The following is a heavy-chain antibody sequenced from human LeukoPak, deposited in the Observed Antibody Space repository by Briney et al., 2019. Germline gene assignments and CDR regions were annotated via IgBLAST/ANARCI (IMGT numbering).Heavy chain of an antibody. D-gene: IGHD4-11*01. Sequence: GGSLRLSCAASGFTFSSYAMSWVRQAPGKGLEGLSTIGGSGANTYYADSLRGRFTISRDNSKNTLYLQMNSLRAEDTAVYYCAKRGVYGNFYFDYWGQGTLATVSS. CDR3: AKRGVYGNFYFDY. J-gene: IGHJ4*02. CDR2: IGGSGANT. CDR1: GFTFSSYA. V-gene: IGHV3-23*01.